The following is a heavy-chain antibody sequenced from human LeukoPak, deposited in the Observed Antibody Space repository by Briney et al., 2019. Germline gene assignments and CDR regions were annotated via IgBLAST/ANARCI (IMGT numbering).Heavy chain of an antibody. V-gene: IGHV4-34*01. J-gene: IGHJ3*02. CDR3: ARGPVTIIMPRGDAFDI. Sequence: SETLSLTCAVYGGSFSGYYWSWIRQPPGKGLEWIGEINHSGSTNYNPSLKSRVTISVDTSKNQFSLKLSSVTAADTAVYYCARGPVTIIMPRGDAFDIWGQGTMVTVSS. CDR1: GGSFSGYY. CDR2: INHSGST. D-gene: IGHD3-3*01.